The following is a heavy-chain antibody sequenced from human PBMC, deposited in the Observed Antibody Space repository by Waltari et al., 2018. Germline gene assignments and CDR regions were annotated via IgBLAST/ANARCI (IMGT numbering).Heavy chain of an antibody. D-gene: IGHD2-2*01. CDR3: SKDSDAFYIDY. CDR1: GFTFSAYG. CDR2: IHHDEISK. Sequence: QVQLVESGGGVVQPGGSLRLSCAVSGFTFSAYGMLWVRQAPGKGLEWVSDIHHDEISKHYADSVKGRFTISRDNSKNTVYLHMDSLRAEDTALYYCSKDSDAFYIDYWGQGVLVTVSS. V-gene: IGHV3-30*02. J-gene: IGHJ4*02.